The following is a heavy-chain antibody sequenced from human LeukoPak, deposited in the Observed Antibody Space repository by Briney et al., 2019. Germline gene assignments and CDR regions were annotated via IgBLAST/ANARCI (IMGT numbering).Heavy chain of an antibody. D-gene: IGHD2-15*01. CDR1: GYTFISYS. CDR2: ISAYNGNT. V-gene: IGHV1-18*01. Sequence: ASVKVSCKASGYTFISYSISWGRQAPGQGVEWMGWISAYNGNTIYAQKVKGRVTITTDTSTSTAYMELRSPKSDDTAVYYCARASYCSDVSCYSDYWGLGTLVTVSS. CDR3: ARASYCSDVSCYSDY. J-gene: IGHJ4*02.